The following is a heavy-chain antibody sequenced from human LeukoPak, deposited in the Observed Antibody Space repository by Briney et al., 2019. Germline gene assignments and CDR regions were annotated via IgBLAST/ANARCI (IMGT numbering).Heavy chain of an antibody. CDR3: VREEYGGGSRPFDC. J-gene: IGHJ4*02. V-gene: IGHV4-31*03. D-gene: IGHD3-10*01. CDR2: MHYTGTT. CDR1: GDSISNTVYY. Sequence: SETLSLTCTVSGDSISNTVYYWGWIRQHPGRGLEWIGYMHYTGTTHYHPSLKSRVTISLDTSKNQFSLTLGSVTAADTAVYYCVREEYGGGSRPFDCWGQGILLTVSS.